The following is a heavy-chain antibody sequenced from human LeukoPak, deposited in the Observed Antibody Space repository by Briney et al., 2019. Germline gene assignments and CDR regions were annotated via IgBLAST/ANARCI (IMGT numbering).Heavy chain of an antibody. D-gene: IGHD5-18*01. J-gene: IGHJ3*02. Sequence: SETLSLTCTVSGGSISSGDYYWSWIRQPPGKGLEWIGYIYYSGSTYYNPSLKSRVTISVDTSKNQFSLKLGSVTAADTAVYYCARDTAMVNAFDIWGQGTMVTVSS. CDR3: ARDTAMVNAFDI. CDR2: IYYSGST. V-gene: IGHV4-30-4*01. CDR1: GGSISSGDYY.